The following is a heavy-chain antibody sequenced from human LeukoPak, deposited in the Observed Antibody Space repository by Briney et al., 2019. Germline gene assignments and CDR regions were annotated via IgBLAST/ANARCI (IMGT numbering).Heavy chain of an antibody. CDR2: IYYSGNT. D-gene: IGHD3-3*01. J-gene: IGHJ5*02. CDR3: ARLWSEGNWENWFDP. Sequence: KPGGSLRLSCAASGFTVSSNYMSWIRQPPGKGLEWIGYIYYSGNTNYNPSLKSRVTISVDTSKNQFSLKLSSVTAADTAVYYCARLWSEGNWENWFDPWGQGTLVTVSS. CDR1: GFTVSSNY. V-gene: IGHV4-59*02.